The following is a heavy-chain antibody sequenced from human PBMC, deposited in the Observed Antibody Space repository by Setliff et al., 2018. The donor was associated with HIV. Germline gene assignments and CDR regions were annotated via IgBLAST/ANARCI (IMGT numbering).Heavy chain of an antibody. Sequence: PSETLSLTCSVFGGSISTYSYYWGWVRQPPGMGLEWIGSIYHTANTHYSPSLETRVAIFVDTSKNQFSLRLSSVTAADSAMCYCVRHDPPNSGRFYFDLWGRGTLVTVSS. V-gene: IGHV4-39*01. CDR2: IYHTANT. D-gene: IGHD1-26*01. CDR3: VRHDPPNSGRFYFDL. CDR1: GGSISTYSYY. J-gene: IGHJ4*01.